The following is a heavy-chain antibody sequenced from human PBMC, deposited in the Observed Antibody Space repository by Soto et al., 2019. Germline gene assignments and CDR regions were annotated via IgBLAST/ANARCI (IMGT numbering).Heavy chain of an antibody. J-gene: IGHJ6*03. Sequence: QVQLVQSGAEVKKPGASVKVSCKASGYTFTSYGVSWVRQAPGQGLEWMGWISAYNGNTNYAQKLQGRVTMTTDTSTSTAYMELRSLRSDDTSVYYCARTMGLERRTPFYYMDVWGKGTTVTVSS. CDR1: GYTFTSYG. CDR3: ARTMGLERRTPFYYMDV. V-gene: IGHV1-18*01. D-gene: IGHD1-1*01. CDR2: ISAYNGNT.